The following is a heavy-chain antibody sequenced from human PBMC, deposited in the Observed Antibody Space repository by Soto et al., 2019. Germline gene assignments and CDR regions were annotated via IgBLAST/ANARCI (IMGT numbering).Heavy chain of an antibody. CDR1: GDSISSSNW. CDR3: ARPSGRYFRDY. V-gene: IGHV4-4*02. D-gene: IGHD1-26*01. Sequence: QVQLQESGPGLVKPSGTLSLTCAVSGDSISSSNWWSWVRQPPGKGLEWIGEIYHSGSTNYNPSLQXRXTXSLXKPKIRVSLNLTSLTAADTAVYYCARPSGRYFRDYWGQGTLVTVSS. J-gene: IGHJ4*02. CDR2: IYHSGST.